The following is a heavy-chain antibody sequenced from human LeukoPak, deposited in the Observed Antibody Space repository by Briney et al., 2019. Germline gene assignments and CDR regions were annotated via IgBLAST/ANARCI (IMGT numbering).Heavy chain of an antibody. J-gene: IGHJ4*02. CDR3: ARAPPDYGDYFDY. CDR2: INHSGST. D-gene: IGHD4-17*01. CDR1: GGSFSGYY. Sequence: SETLSLTCAVYGGSFSGYYWSWIRQPPGKGLEWIGEINHSGSTNYNPPLQSRVTISVDTSTNQFSLKLSSVTAADTAVYYCARAPPDYGDYFDYWGQGTLVTVSS. V-gene: IGHV4-34*01.